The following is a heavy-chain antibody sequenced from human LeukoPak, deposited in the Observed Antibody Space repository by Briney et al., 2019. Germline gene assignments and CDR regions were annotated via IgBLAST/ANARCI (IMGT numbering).Heavy chain of an antibody. V-gene: IGHV1-3*01. Sequence: GASVKVSCKASGYTFTSYAMHWVRQAPGQRLEWMGWINAGNGNTKYSQKFQGRVTITRDTSASTAYMELSSLRSEDTAVYYCARVEWVRPARDYYYGMDVWGQGTTVTVSS. CDR2: INAGNGNT. J-gene: IGHJ6*02. CDR1: GYTFTSYA. CDR3: ARVEWVRPARDYYYGMDV. D-gene: IGHD1-26*01.